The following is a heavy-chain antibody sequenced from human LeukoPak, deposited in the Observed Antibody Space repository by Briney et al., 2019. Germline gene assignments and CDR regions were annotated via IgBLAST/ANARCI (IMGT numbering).Heavy chain of an antibody. V-gene: IGHV3-21*04. CDR1: GFTFSSYS. CDR3: AKSPIGYYDSSGYYYDPMIFDY. Sequence: GGSLRLSCAAFGFTFSSYSMNWVRQAPGKGLEWVSSTTSSSSYIYYADSVKGRFTISRDNAKNSLYLQMNSLRAEDTAVYYCAKSPIGYYDSSGYYYDPMIFDYWGQGTLVTVSS. D-gene: IGHD3-22*01. CDR2: TTSSSSYI. J-gene: IGHJ4*02.